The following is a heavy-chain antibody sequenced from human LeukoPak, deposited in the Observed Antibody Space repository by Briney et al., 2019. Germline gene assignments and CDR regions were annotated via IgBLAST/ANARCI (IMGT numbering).Heavy chain of an antibody. CDR2: ISSSSSYI. CDR1: GFTFSSYS. V-gene: IGHV3-21*01. D-gene: IGHD2-2*01. Sequence: GGSLRLSCAASGFTFSSYSMNWVRQAPGKGLEWVSSISSSSSYIYYADSVKGRFTISRDNAKNSLYLQMNSLRAEDTAVYYCATGRGTSFLTPDYWGQGTLVTVSS. CDR3: ATGRGTSFLTPDY. J-gene: IGHJ4*02.